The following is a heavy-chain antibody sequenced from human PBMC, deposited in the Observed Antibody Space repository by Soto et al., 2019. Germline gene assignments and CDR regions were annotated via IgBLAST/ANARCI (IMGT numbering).Heavy chain of an antibody. CDR3: ARDWEEGGAQSPYGMDV. D-gene: IGHD3-16*01. CDR2: IWYDGSNK. J-gene: IGHJ6*02. Sequence: QVQLVESGGGVVQPGRSLRLSCAASGFTFSSYGMHWVRQAPGKGLEWVAVIWYDGSNKYYADSVKGRFTISRDNSKNTLYLQMNSLRAEDTAVYYCARDWEEGGAQSPYGMDVWGQGTTVIVSS. CDR1: GFTFSSYG. V-gene: IGHV3-33*01.